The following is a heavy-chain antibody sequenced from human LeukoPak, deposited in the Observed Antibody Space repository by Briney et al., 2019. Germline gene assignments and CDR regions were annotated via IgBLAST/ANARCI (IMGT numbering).Heavy chain of an antibody. CDR2: IGTAGDT. CDR3: ARPGGSYRPFDY. CDR1: GFTFSPYD. V-gene: IGHV3-13*04. D-gene: IGHD1-26*01. Sequence: GGSLRLSCAASGFTFSPYDMHWVRQTTGKGLEWVSGIGTAGDTYYPGSVQGRFTISRENAKNSMYLQMNSLRAGDTAVYYCARPGGSYRPFDYSGQGTLVTVSS. J-gene: IGHJ4*02.